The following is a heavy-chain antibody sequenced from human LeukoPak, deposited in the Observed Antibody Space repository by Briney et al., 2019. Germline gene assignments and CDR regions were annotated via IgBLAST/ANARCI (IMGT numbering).Heavy chain of an antibody. J-gene: IGHJ4*02. D-gene: IGHD3-22*01. V-gene: IGHV4-61*02. CDR2: LFNSGTT. CDR1: GGPFSSGDYS. Sequence: PSETQSLTCTVSGGPFSSGDYSWNWIRQPAGQGLEWIGRLFNSGTTNYNPSLKSRVTISVDTSKNQFSLKLSSVTAADTAVYYCARDYDSYYDSSGYYHGYWGQGTLVTVSS. CDR3: ARDYDSYYDSSGYYHGY.